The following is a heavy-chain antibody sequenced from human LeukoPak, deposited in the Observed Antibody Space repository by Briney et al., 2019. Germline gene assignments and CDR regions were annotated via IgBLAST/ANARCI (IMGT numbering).Heavy chain of an antibody. CDR2: IKSKTDGGTT. V-gene: IGHV3-15*01. J-gene: IGHJ4*02. D-gene: IGHD3-3*01. CDR3: TTDMYYDFWSGYFFTHPTDY. CDR1: GFTFSNAW. Sequence: GGSLRLSCAASGFTFSNAWMSWVRQAPGKGLEWVGRIKSKTDGGTTDYAAPVKGRFTVSRDDSKNTLYLQMNSLKTEDTAVYYCTTDMYYDFWSGYFFTHPTDYWGQGTLVTVSS.